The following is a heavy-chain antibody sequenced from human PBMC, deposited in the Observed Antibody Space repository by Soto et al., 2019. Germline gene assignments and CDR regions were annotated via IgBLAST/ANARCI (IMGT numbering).Heavy chain of an antibody. J-gene: IGHJ5*02. CDR1: GLTFSSYE. Sequence: GGSLRLSCAASGLTFSSYEMNWVRQAPGKGLEWVSYISSSGSTIYYADSVKGRFTISRDNAKNSLYLQMNSLRAEDTAVYYCAREAQVVPAAPNWFDPWGQGTLVTVSS. D-gene: IGHD2-2*01. V-gene: IGHV3-48*03. CDR2: ISSSGSTI. CDR3: AREAQVVPAAPNWFDP.